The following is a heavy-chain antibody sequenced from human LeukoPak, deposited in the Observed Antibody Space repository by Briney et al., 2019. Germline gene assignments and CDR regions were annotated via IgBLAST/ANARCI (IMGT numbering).Heavy chain of an antibody. Sequence: TSQTLTLTCAISGDRVYNNSAAWNWIRQSPSRGLEWQGRTYYSYKWYKDYAVSVKSRITINPDTFKNQFSLQLNSVTPEDTALYYCARGAVAVRNAFDIWGQGTMVTVSS. J-gene: IGHJ3*02. CDR2: TYYSYKWYK. V-gene: IGHV6-1*01. D-gene: IGHD6-19*01. CDR3: ARGAVAVRNAFDI. CDR1: GDRVYNNSAA.